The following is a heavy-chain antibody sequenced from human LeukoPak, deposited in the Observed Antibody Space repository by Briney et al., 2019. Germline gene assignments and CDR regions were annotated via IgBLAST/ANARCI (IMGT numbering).Heavy chain of an antibody. V-gene: IGHV3-43*02. CDR2: ISGDGGST. Sequence: PGGSLRLSCAASGSTFDDYAMHWVRHAPGKGLEWVSLISGDGGSTYYADSVKGRFTISRDNSKNSLYLQMNSLRTEDTALYYCAKDLSRYSYGYPYFDYWGQGTLVTVSS. J-gene: IGHJ4*02. CDR3: AKDLSRYSYGYPYFDY. D-gene: IGHD5-18*01. CDR1: GSTFDDYA.